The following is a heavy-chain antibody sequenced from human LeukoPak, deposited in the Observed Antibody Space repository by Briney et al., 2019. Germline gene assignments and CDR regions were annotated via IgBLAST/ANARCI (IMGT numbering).Heavy chain of an antibody. CDR1: GGSFSGYY. CDR3: ARVRGYLYGSGSYYRSTHFDY. J-gene: IGHJ4*02. CDR2: INHSGST. V-gene: IGHV4-34*01. D-gene: IGHD3-10*01. Sequence: SETLSLTCAVYGGSFSGYYWSWIRQPPGKGLEWIGEINHSGSTNCNPSLKSRVTISVDTSKNQFSLKLSSVTAADTAVYYCARVRGYLYGSGSYYRSTHFDYWGQGTLVTVSS.